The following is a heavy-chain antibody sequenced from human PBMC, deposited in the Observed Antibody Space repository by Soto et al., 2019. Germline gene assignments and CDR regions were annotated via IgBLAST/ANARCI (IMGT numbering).Heavy chain of an antibody. V-gene: IGHV4-39*01. CDR3: ARSPLELSYNWFDP. D-gene: IGHD1-7*01. J-gene: IGHJ5*02. CDR1: GGSINRSSYY. CDR2: IYYSGST. Sequence: QLQLQESGTGRVKPSETLSLTCTVSGGSINRSSYYWGWIRQPPGKGMEWIGSIYYSGSTYYNPSLKSRVTISADTSKNQLSLKLSSVTSADTAVYYCARSPLELSYNWFDPWGQGTLVTVSS.